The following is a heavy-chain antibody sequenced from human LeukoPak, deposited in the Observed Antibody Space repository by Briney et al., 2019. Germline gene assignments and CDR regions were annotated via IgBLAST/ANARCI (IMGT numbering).Heavy chain of an antibody. D-gene: IGHD6-25*01. CDR2: IYSGGST. V-gene: IGHV3-53*01. Sequence: PGGSLRLSCAASGFTVSSNYMSWVRRAPGKGLEWVSVIYSGGSTYHADSVKGRFTISRDNSKNTLYLQMNSLRAEDTAVYYCARDTGGYFYFDYWGQGTLVTVSS. CDR1: GFTVSSNY. J-gene: IGHJ4*02. CDR3: ARDTGGYFYFDY.